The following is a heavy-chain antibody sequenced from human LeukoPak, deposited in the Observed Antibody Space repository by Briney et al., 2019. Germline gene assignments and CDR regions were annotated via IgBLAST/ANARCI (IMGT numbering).Heavy chain of an antibody. J-gene: IGHJ4*02. D-gene: IGHD4-17*01. V-gene: IGHV1-24*01. Sequence: EASVKVSCKVSGYTLTELSMHWVRQAPGKGLEWMGGFDPEDGETIYAQKFQGRVTMTEDTSTDTAYMELSSLSSEDTAVYYCATDPSYGDYPFDYWGQGTLVTVSS. CDR1: GYTLTELS. CDR2: FDPEDGET. CDR3: ATDPSYGDYPFDY.